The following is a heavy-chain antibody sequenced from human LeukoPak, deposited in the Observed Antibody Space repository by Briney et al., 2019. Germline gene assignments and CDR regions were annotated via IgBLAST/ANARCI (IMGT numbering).Heavy chain of an antibody. CDR1: GFTFSRYW. D-gene: IGHD1-26*01. J-gene: IGHJ4*02. CDR2: INHSGST. CDR3: ARRRGVGASHFDY. Sequence: GSLRLSCKASGFTFSRYWMNWIRQPPGKGLEWIGEINHSGSTNYNPSLKSRVTISVDTSKNQFSLKLSSVTAADTAVYYCARRRGVGASHFDYWGQGTLVTVSS. V-gene: IGHV4-34*01.